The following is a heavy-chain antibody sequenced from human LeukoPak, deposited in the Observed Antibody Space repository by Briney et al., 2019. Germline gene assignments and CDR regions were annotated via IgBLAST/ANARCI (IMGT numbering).Heavy chain of an antibody. Sequence: PGGSLRLSCAASGFTVSSNYMSWVRQAPGKGLEWVSVIYSGGSTYYADSVKGRFTISRDNSKNTLYLQMNSLRAEDTAVYYCARGNMVGATKTNFQHWGQGTLVTVSS. CDR3: ARGNMVGATKTNFQH. V-gene: IGHV3-53*01. D-gene: IGHD1-26*01. J-gene: IGHJ1*01. CDR2: IYSGGST. CDR1: GFTVSSNY.